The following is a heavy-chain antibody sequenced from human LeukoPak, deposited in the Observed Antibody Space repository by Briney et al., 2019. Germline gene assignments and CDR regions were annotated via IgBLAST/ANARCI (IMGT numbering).Heavy chain of an antibody. D-gene: IGHD5-18*01. J-gene: IGHJ6*03. CDR1: GFTFSSYG. CDR3: AKGWDTGLAYHYMDV. CDR2: IRYDGSNK. Sequence: PGGSLRLSCAASGFTFSSYGMHWVRQAPGKGLEWVAFIRYDGSNKYYADSVKGRFTISRDNSKNTLYLQMNSLRAEDTAVYYCAKGWDTGLAYHYMDVWGKGTTVTVSS. V-gene: IGHV3-30*02.